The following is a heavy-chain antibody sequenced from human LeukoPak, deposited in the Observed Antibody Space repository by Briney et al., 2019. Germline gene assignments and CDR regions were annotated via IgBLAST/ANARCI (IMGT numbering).Heavy chain of an antibody. CDR3: AREGVRATGAFDY. CDR1: GGSISSSSYY. J-gene: IGHJ4*01. V-gene: IGHV4-39*07. CDR2: IYYSGST. Sequence: SETLSLTCTVSGGSISSSSYYWGWIRQPPGKGLEWIGSIYYSGSTYYNPSLKSRVTISVDTSKNQFSLKLSSVTAADTAVYYCAREGVRATGAFDYWGHGTLVTVSS. D-gene: IGHD1-26*01.